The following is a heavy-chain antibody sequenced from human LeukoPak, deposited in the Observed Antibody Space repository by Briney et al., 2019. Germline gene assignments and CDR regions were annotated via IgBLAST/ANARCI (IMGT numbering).Heavy chain of an antibody. CDR1: GGPINNYY. V-gene: IGHV4-59*08. Sequence: KPSETLSLTCTVSGGPINNYYWSWIRQSPGKGLEWIGYIFSSGSTNYNPSLKSRVTISVDTSKNQFSLTLTSVTAADTAVYYCARGHYDLNTWGQGTLVTVSS. D-gene: IGHD3-3*01. CDR2: IFSSGST. CDR3: ARGHYDLNT. J-gene: IGHJ4*02.